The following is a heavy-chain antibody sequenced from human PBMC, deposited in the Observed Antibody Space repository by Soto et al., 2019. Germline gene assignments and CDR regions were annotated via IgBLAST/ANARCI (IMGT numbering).Heavy chain of an antibody. Sequence: EVQLLESGGGLVQPGGSLRLSCAASGFPFSTYAMNWVRQAPGKGLEWVSIISGSGDTTTYADSVKGRFTISRDNSKNTLYLQMDSLRADDTAVYYCTNRGGSKVGYWGQGTLVTVSS. V-gene: IGHV3-23*01. CDR1: GFPFSTYA. CDR2: ISGSGDTT. J-gene: IGHJ4*02. CDR3: TNRGGSKVGY. D-gene: IGHD1-26*01.